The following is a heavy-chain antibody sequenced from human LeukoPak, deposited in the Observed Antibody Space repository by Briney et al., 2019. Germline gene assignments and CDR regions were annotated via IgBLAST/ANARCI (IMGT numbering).Heavy chain of an antibody. D-gene: IGHD2-2*01. CDR3: EVVPAAKQLGVFDY. CDR1: GGTLSSYA. J-gene: IGHJ4*02. Sequence: GSSVKVSCKASGGTLSSYAISWVRQAPGQGLEWMGRIIPIFGTANYAQKFQGRVTITTDESTSTAYMELSSLRSEDTAVYYCEVVPAAKQLGVFDYWGQGTLVTVS. V-gene: IGHV1-69*05. CDR2: IIPIFGTA.